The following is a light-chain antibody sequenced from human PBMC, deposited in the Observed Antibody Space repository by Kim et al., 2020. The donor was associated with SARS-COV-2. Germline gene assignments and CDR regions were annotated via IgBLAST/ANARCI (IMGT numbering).Light chain of an antibody. CDR2: DAT. Sequence: SPGERATLSCGASQTINNKLVWYQQKPGQAPRLLIYDATTRATGVPARFIGSGSETDFTLTISSLQSEDFAVYYCQQSNDWPPLTFGQGTKVDIK. J-gene: IGKJ1*01. CDR3: QQSNDWPPLT. V-gene: IGKV3-15*01. CDR1: QTINNK.